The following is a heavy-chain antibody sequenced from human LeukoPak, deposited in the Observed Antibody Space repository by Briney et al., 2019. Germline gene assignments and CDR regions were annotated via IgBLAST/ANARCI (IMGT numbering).Heavy chain of an antibody. V-gene: IGHV4-34*01. CDR3: ARGTGYYGAGSPAYYMDD. D-gene: IGHD3-10*01. Sequence: PSETLSLTCAVYGGSFSGYYWSWIRQPPGKGLEWIGEINHSGSTNYNPSLKSRVTISVDTSKNQFSLKLSSVTAADTAVYYCARGTGYYGAGSPAYYMDDWGKGTTVTVSS. CDR1: GGSFSGYY. J-gene: IGHJ6*03. CDR2: INHSGST.